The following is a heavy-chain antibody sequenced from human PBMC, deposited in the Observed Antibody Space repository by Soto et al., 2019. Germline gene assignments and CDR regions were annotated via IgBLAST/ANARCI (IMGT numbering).Heavy chain of an antibody. J-gene: IGHJ6*03. Sequence: SETLSLTCAVSSGSISSNNWWSWVRQPPGKGLEWIGEIHHSGSTNYNPSLKSRVTISVDKSQNQFSLTLSSVTAADTALYFCARVVVPAAMAFSGYYYMDFWGKGTSVTVSS. CDR3: ARVVVPAAMAFSGYYYMDF. CDR1: SGSISSNNW. D-gene: IGHD2-2*01. V-gene: IGHV4-4*02. CDR2: IHHSGST.